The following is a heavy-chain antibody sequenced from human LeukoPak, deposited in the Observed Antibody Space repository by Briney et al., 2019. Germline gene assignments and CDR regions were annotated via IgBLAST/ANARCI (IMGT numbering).Heavy chain of an antibody. D-gene: IGHD6-13*01. V-gene: IGHV4-61*01. CDR2: IYYSGST. J-gene: IGHJ4*02. CDR1: GGSVSSGSYY. CDR3: ARASGLAAAGTDDFDY. Sequence: SETLSLTCTVSGGSVSSGSYYWSWIRQPPGKGLEWIGYIYYSGSTNYNPSLKSRVTISVDTSKNQFSLKLSSVTAADTAVYYCARASGLAAAGTDDFDYWGQGTLVTVSS.